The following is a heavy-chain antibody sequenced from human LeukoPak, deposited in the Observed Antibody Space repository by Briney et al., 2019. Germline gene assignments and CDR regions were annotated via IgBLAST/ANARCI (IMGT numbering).Heavy chain of an antibody. CDR3: ARDSDCTNGVCYESPGHY. Sequence: SETLSLTCTVSGGSISSSSYYWGWIRQPPGKGLEWIGSIYYSGSTYYNPSLKSRVTISVDTSKNQFSLKLSSVTAADTAVYYCARDSDCTNGVCYESPGHYWGQGTLVTVSS. D-gene: IGHD2-8*01. V-gene: IGHV4-39*07. J-gene: IGHJ4*02. CDR1: GGSISSSSYY. CDR2: IYYSGST.